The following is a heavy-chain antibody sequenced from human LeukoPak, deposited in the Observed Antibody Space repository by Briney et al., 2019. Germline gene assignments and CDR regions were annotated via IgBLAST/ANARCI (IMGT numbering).Heavy chain of an antibody. CDR3: ASRSYSGSADV. D-gene: IGHD1-26*01. Sequence: PSETLSLTCTVSGGPISSYYWSWIRQPPGKGLEWIGYIYYSGSTNYNPSLKSRVTISVDTSKNQFSLKLSSVTAADTAVYYCASRSYSGSADVWGQGTTVTVSS. V-gene: IGHV4-59*08. CDR1: GGPISSYY. CDR2: IYYSGST. J-gene: IGHJ6*02.